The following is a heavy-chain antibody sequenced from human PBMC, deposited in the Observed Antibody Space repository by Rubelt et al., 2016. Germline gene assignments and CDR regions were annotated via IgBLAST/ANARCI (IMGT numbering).Heavy chain of an antibody. CDR3: ARVSSGWMYYFDY. V-gene: IGHV4-39*01. CDR1: GGSISTSYY. D-gene: IGHD6-19*01. CDR2: VYYSGSA. Sequence: QLQLQESGPGLVKPSETLSLICTVSGGSISTSYYWGWIRQPPGKGLEWIGSVYYSGSAYYNPSLKSRITITLETSKNQMSLRLSSGTAADTAVYYCARVSSGWMYYFDYWGQGTLVTVSS. J-gene: IGHJ4*02.